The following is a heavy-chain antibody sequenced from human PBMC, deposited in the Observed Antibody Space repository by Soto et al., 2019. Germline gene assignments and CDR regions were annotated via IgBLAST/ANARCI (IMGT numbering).Heavy chain of an antibody. D-gene: IGHD2-15*01. V-gene: IGHV3-15*07. CDR2: IKSKTDGGTT. CDR3: TTVRRVGSNHYYYYYGMDV. J-gene: IGHJ6*02. CDR1: GFTVSSNY. Sequence: GGFLRLSCAASGFTVSSNYMNWVRKAPGKGLEWVGRIKSKTDGGTTDYAAPVKGRFTISRDDSKNTLYLQMNSLKTEDTAVYYCTTVRRVGSNHYYYYYGMDVWGQGTTVNVSS.